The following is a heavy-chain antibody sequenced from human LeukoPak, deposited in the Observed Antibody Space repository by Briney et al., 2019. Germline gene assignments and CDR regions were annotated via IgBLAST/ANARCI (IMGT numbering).Heavy chain of an antibody. D-gene: IGHD3-16*01. CDR1: GFSFSRSW. V-gene: IGHV3-7*05. J-gene: IGHJ5*02. Sequence: PGGSLRLSCAASGFSFSRSWMTWVRQAPGEGLEWVATINEDESENYYVDSVRGRFTISRDNAKNSLSLQMDSLRAEDTAVYYCVRERWGSSWGQGTLVTVS. CDR2: INEDESEN. CDR3: VRERWGSS.